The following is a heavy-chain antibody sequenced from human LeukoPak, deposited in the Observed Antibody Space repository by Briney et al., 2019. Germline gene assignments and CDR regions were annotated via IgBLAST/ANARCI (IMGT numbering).Heavy chain of an antibody. Sequence: ASVKVSCKASRYTFTSYYMHWVRQAPGQGLEWMGIINPSGGSTSYAQKFQGRVTMTRDMSTSTVYMELSSLRSEDTAVYYCARESESYDSSGSTFNYWGQGTLVTVSS. CDR3: ARESESYDSSGSTFNY. J-gene: IGHJ4*02. CDR2: INPSGGST. D-gene: IGHD3-22*01. V-gene: IGHV1-46*01. CDR1: RYTFTSYY.